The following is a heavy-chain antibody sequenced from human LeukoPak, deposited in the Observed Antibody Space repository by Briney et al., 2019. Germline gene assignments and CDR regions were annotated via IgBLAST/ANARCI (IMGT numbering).Heavy chain of an antibody. CDR1: GFTFSSYS. J-gene: IGHJ4*02. CDR3: AKSVGATSTRSFDY. Sequence: PGGSLRLSCAASGFTFSSYSMNWVRQAPGKGLQWVSTISGSGGSTYYADSVKGRFTISRDNSKNTMYLQMNSLRAEDTAVYYCAKSVGATSTRSFDYWGQGTLVTVSS. V-gene: IGHV3-23*01. CDR2: ISGSGGST. D-gene: IGHD1-26*01.